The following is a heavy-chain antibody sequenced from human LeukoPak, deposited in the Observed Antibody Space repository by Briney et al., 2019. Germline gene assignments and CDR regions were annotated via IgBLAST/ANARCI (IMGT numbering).Heavy chain of an antibody. V-gene: IGHV3-7*01. CDR2: IKQDGSEK. CDR1: GFTFSSYW. Sequence: GGSLRLSCAASGFTFSSYWMSWVRQAPGKGLEWVANIKQDGSEKYYVDSVKGRFTISRDNAKNSLYLQMNSLRAEDTAVYYCARAGLRFLEWLPWDYYYYGMDVWGQGTTVTVSS. D-gene: IGHD3-3*01. CDR3: ARAGLRFLEWLPWDYYYYGMDV. J-gene: IGHJ6*02.